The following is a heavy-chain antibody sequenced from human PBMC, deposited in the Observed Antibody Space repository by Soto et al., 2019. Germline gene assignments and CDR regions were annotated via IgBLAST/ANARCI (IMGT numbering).Heavy chain of an antibody. J-gene: IGHJ4*02. V-gene: IGHV4-59*01. CDR3: ARGLYCSGGSCYSGGIDY. CDR2: IYYSGST. Sequence: HSETLSLTCTVSGGSISSYYWSWIRQPPGKGLEWIGYIYYSGSTNYNPSLKSRVTISVNTSKNQFSLKLSSVTAADTAVYYCARGLYCSGGSCYSGGIDYWGQGTLVTVSS. CDR1: GGSISSYY. D-gene: IGHD2-15*01.